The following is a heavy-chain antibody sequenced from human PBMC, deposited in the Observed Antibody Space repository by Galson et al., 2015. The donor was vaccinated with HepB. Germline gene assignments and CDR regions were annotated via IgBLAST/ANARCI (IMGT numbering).Heavy chain of an antibody. D-gene: IGHD6-25*01. CDR1: GYSFTGYY. J-gene: IGHJ6*02. CDR3: ARVGIAAATFFRGMDV. CDR2: INPNSGDT. V-gene: IGHV1-2*06. Sequence: SVKVSCKASGYSFTGYYIYWVRQAPGQGLEWMGRINPNSGDTNYAQKFQGRVTLTRDTSISTAYMELSRLRSDDTALYYCARVGIAAATFFRGMDVWGQGTSVTVSS.